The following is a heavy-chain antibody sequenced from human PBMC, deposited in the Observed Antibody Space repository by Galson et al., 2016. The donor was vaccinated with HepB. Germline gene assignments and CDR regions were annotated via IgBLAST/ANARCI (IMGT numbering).Heavy chain of an antibody. Sequence: SLRLSCAASGFTFSNFVIHWVRQAPGKGLEWVSDIVAGGNTYYADSVKGRFTISREISKNTLYLEMDSLRAEDTAIYYCGGHGGNSAWGQGTLVTVSS. CDR2: IVAGGNT. D-gene: IGHD4-23*01. CDR1: GFTFSNFV. V-gene: IGHV3-23*01. CDR3: GGHGGNSA. J-gene: IGHJ4*02.